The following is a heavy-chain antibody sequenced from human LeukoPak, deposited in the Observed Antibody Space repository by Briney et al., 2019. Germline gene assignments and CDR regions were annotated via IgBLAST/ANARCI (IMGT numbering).Heavy chain of an antibody. D-gene: IGHD5-12*01. J-gene: IGHJ4*02. CDR3: ARRAQADYLY. CDR1: GGPFCVYY. Sequence: SDPLSLICAVYGGPFCVYYWRGLGQPPGRALEWIGESNHSGSTNSNPSLKRLVTISEDTSKNQFSQNLNSVTAADSAVYYCARRAQADYLYWGQGTLVTVSS. V-gene: IGHV4-34*01. CDR2: SNHSGST.